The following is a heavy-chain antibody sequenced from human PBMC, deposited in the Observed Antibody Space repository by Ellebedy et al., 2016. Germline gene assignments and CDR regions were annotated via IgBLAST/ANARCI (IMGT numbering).Heavy chain of an antibody. CDR3: AREVVITSASNWFDP. Sequence: GESLKISXTASGFTFSSHWIQWVRQAPGKGLVWVSRISTDGSTTSYADSVKGRFTISRDNAKNTLYLQMNSLRAEDTAVYYCAREVVITSASNWFDPWGQGTLVTVSS. D-gene: IGHD3-22*01. CDR1: GFTFSSHW. CDR2: ISTDGSTT. J-gene: IGHJ5*02. V-gene: IGHV3-74*01.